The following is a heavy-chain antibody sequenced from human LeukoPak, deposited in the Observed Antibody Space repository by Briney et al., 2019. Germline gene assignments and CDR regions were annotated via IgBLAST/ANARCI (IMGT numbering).Heavy chain of an antibody. D-gene: IGHD2-2*02. Sequence: SETLSLTCTVSGVSMSNYWXTWXXXXXXXXXXXXXXXXXXXSTYYNPALNSRVTISIDTSKNQFSLKLNSVTAADTAVYYCARRLCSSLTCNIGPSGNWLDPWGQGTLVTVSS. CDR2: XXXXXST. CDR3: ARRLCSSLTCNIGPSGNWLDP. V-gene: IGHV4-59*08. CDR1: GVSMSNYW. J-gene: IGHJ5*02.